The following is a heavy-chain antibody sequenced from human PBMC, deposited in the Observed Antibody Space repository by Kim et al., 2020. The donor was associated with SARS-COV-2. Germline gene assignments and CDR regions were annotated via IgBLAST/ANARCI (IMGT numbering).Heavy chain of an antibody. CDR1: GGSISSSNW. CDR2: IYHSGRT. J-gene: IGHJ6*02. Sequence: SETLSLTCAVSGGSISSSNWWSWVRQPPGKGLEWIGEIYHSGRTNYNLSLKSRVTISVDKSKNQFSLKLSSVTAADTAVYYCARDRKGYCSSTNCYNGMDVWGQGTMVTVSS. D-gene: IGHD2-2*02. CDR3: ARDRKGYCSSTNCYNGMDV. V-gene: IGHV4-4*02.